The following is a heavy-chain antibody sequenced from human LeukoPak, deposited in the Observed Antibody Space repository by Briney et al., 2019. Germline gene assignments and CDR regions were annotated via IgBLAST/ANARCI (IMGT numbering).Heavy chain of an antibody. CDR3: ASRHFEN. Sequence: GGSLRLSCAASGVTFSSYWMHWVRQAPGKGLEWVANIKQDGSEKYYVDSVKGRFTISRDNAKNSLYLQMNSLRVEDTAVYYCASRHFENWGQGTLVTVSS. V-gene: IGHV3-7*03. J-gene: IGHJ4*02. CDR1: GVTFSSYW. CDR2: IKQDGSEK.